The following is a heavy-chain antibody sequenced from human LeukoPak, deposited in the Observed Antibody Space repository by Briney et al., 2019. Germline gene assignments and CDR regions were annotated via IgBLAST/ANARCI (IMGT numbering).Heavy chain of an antibody. CDR1: GFTFSSYW. Sequence: GASLRLSCAASGFTFSSYWMHWVRQAPGKGLVWVSRINSDGSSITYADSVKGRFTISRDNAKNTLYLQMNSLRVEDTAVYYCAREGRVSGYDFDCWGQGTLVTVSS. D-gene: IGHD5-12*01. V-gene: IGHV3-74*03. CDR3: AREGRVSGYDFDC. J-gene: IGHJ4*02. CDR2: INSDGSSI.